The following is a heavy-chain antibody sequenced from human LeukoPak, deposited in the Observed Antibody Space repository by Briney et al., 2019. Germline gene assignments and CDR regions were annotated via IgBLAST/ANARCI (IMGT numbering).Heavy chain of an antibody. D-gene: IGHD1-26*01. Sequence: GGSLRLSCAASGFTFSSYGMHWVRQAPGKGLEWVAVIWYDGSNKYYADSVKGRFTISRDNSKNTLYLQMNSLRAEDTAVYYCARGSGSYWDYHYFDYWGQGTLVTVSS. CDR2: IWYDGSNK. J-gene: IGHJ4*02. CDR3: ARGSGSYWDYHYFDY. CDR1: GFTFSSYG. V-gene: IGHV3-33*01.